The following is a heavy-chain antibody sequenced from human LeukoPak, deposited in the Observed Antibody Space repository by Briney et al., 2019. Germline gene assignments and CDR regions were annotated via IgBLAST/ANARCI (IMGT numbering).Heavy chain of an antibody. D-gene: IGHD2-15*01. V-gene: IGHV4-61*02. CDR3: ARDECSGGSCYPDY. CDR1: GGSISSGTYD. J-gene: IGHJ4*02. Sequence: TLSLTCTVSGGSISSGTYDWTWIRQPGGKGREWIGRIYSSGRPTYTPSLDRRVRISIHTSKNQFSLKLSSVTAADTAVYYCARDECSGGSCYPDYWGQGTLVTVSS. CDR2: IYSSGRP.